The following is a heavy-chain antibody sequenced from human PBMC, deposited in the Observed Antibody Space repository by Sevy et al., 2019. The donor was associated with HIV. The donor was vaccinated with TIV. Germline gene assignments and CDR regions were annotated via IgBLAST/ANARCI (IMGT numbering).Heavy chain of an antibody. J-gene: IGHJ4*02. D-gene: IGHD4-17*01. Sequence: GGSLRLSCTASGFILGYYAMHWVRQAPGKGLEWVAVSSYDGGNIYYADSVQGRFTVSRDNSKNTLYLQMSSLRPEDTAMYYCARDFYEFGDPRGLDYWGQGVLVTVSS. CDR2: SSYDGGNI. CDR3: ARDFYEFGDPRGLDY. CDR1: GFILGYYA. V-gene: IGHV3-30-3*01.